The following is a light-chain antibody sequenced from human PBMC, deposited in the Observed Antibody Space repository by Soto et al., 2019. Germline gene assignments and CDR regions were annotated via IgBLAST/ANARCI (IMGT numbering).Light chain of an antibody. Sequence: IVLTQSAGTLSLSRGERATLYXRSSQSITTFLAWYQQKPGXAPRXXXAYXSNTATGSPARLSGSGSATDFTLPISSLDPEDFAVYYWQQRDNRPRTFGQGTKLDIK. CDR2: YXS. J-gene: IGKJ1*01. CDR1: QSITTF. CDR3: QQRDNRPRT. V-gene: IGKV3-11*01.